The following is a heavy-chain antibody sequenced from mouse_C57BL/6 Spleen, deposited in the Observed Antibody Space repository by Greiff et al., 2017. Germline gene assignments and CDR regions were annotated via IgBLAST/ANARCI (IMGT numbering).Heavy chain of an antibody. CDR1: GISITTGNYR. CDR3: ARDGGGLRYYFDY. V-gene: IGHV3-5*01. D-gene: IGHD2-4*01. Sequence: EVKLMESGPGLVKPSQTVFLTCTVTGISITTGNYRWSWIRQFPGNKLEWIGYIYYSGTITYNPSLTSRTTITRDTPKNQFFLEMNSLTAEDTATYYGARDGGGLRYYFDYWGQGTTLTVSS. CDR2: IYYSGTI. J-gene: IGHJ2*01.